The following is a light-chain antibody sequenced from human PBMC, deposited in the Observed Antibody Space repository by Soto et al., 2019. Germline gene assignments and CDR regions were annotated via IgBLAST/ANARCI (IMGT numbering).Light chain of an antibody. Sequence: DVQMTQSPSSLSASVGDRVTITCRASRDISSSLAWYQQKPGKVPKLLIYAASTLHAGVQSRFSGSGSGTFFTLAINSLQSVDVATYYCQKYNSAPNTFGRGTRLEIK. CDR1: RDISSS. CDR3: QKYNSAPNT. V-gene: IGKV1-27*01. J-gene: IGKJ2*01. CDR2: AAS.